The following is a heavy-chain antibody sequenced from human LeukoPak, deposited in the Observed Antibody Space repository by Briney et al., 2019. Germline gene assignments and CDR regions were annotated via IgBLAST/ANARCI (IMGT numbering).Heavy chain of an antibody. V-gene: IGHV4-61*02. D-gene: IGHD1-1*01. J-gene: IGHJ3*02. CDR1: GGSISSGSYY. CDR3: ARDGGLERHGAQHAFDI. Sequence: PSGTLSLTCTVSGGSISSGSYYWGWIRQPAGKGLEWIGRIYTSGSTYYNPSLKSRVTISVDTSKNQFSLKLSSVTAADTAVYYCARDGGLERHGAQHAFDIWGQGTMVTVSS. CDR2: IYTSGST.